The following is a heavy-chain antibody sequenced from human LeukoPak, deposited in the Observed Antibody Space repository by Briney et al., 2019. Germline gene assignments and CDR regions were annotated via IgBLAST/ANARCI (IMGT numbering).Heavy chain of an antibody. CDR2: IIPIFGTA. J-gene: IGHJ4*02. Sequence: SVKVSCKASGGTFSSYAISWVRQAPGQGLEWMGGIIPIFGTANYAQKFQGRVTITADKSTSTAYMELSSLRSEDTAVYYCARLMGYSDYPFDYWGQGTLVTVSS. V-gene: IGHV1-69*06. D-gene: IGHD4-11*01. CDR1: GGTFSSYA. CDR3: ARLMGYSDYPFDY.